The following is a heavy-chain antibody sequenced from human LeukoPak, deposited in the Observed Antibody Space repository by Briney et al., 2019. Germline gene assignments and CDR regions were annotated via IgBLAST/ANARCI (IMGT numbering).Heavy chain of an antibody. J-gene: IGHJ4*02. D-gene: IGHD3-16*01. V-gene: IGHV1-2*02. CDR2: INPNNGLT. CDR3: ARAWGSLYYFDH. CDR1: GYSFTGYF. Sequence: ASVKVSCKASGYSFTGYFLHWVRQAPGQGLEWMGWINPNNGLTNYTQKFKGRVTMTRDTSSATGYMELNRLTSDDTAVFYCARAWGSLYYFDHWGQGTLDTVSS.